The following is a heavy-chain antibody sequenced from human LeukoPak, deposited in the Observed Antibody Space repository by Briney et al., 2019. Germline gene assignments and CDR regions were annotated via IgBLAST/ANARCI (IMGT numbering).Heavy chain of an antibody. V-gene: IGHV3-30*18. CDR1: GLPLCSYH. CDR3: AKDGTFGAATSYFDY. J-gene: IGHJ4*02. Sequence: GGPVSLLCGPWGLPLCSYHVLCLRQAPGKGLEGVAFVANDGNDKRYADPVKGRFTISRDNSKNTLYLQMNSLRGEDTAVYYCAKDGTFGAATSYFDYWGQGTLVTVSS. D-gene: IGHD3-3*01. CDR2: VANDGNDK.